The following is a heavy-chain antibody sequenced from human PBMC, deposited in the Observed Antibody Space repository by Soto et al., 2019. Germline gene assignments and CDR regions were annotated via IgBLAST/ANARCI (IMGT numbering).Heavy chain of an antibody. Sequence: SETLSLTCAVSGGSISSGGYSWNWIRQHPGKGLEWIGYIYYSGSTYYNPSLKSRVTISVDTSKNQFSLKLSSVTAADTAVYYCSRGGDYYDSSGYQIDYWGQGTLVTVSS. D-gene: IGHD3-22*01. CDR1: GGSISSGGYS. CDR3: SRGGDYYDSSGYQIDY. CDR2: IYYSGST. V-gene: IGHV4-31*11. J-gene: IGHJ4*02.